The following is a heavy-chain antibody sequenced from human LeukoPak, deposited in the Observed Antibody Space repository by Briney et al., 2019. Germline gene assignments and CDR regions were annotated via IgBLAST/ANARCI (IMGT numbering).Heavy chain of an antibody. D-gene: IGHD6-13*01. V-gene: IGHV4-34*01. CDR3: ASSRGYSSSLWYYYMDV. J-gene: IGHJ6*03. CDR1: GGSFSAYY. Sequence: PETLSLTCALPGGSFSAYYWSWIRQPPGKGLEWIAEINLSGTTNYKASLKSRVTISIDTSKKQFSMKLSSVTAADKAVYYCASSRGYSSSLWYYYMDVWGKGTTVTVSS. CDR2: INLSGTT.